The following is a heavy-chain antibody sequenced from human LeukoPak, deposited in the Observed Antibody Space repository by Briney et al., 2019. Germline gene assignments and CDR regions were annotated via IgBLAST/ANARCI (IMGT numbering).Heavy chain of an antibody. CDR1: GFTFSSYG. CDR2: IRYDGTNK. Sequence: PGGSLRLSCAASGFTFSSYGMHWVRQAPGKGLEWVTFIRYDGTNKYYADSVKGRFTISRDNAKNSLYLQMNSLRAEDTAVYYCARDFGFYGSGSYGFDYWGQGTLVTVSS. D-gene: IGHD3-10*01. J-gene: IGHJ4*02. CDR3: ARDFGFYGSGSYGFDY. V-gene: IGHV3-30*02.